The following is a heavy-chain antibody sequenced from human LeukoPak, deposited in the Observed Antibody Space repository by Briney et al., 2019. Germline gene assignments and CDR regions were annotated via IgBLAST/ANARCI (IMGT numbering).Heavy chain of an antibody. CDR3: AKAAAGSYYFDY. CDR1: GFTFSTYA. Sequence: PGGSLRLSCAASGFTFSTYAISWVRQAPGKGLEWVSAISNSGSSTYYADSVRGRFTISRDNSKNTLYLQMNSLRAEDTAVYYCAKAAAGSYYFDYWGQGTLVTVSS. V-gene: IGHV3-23*01. J-gene: IGHJ4*02. D-gene: IGHD6-13*01. CDR2: ISNSGSST.